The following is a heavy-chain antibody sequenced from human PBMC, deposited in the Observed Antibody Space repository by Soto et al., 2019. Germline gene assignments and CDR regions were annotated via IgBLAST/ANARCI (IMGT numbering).Heavy chain of an antibody. CDR1: GYTFTSYG. CDR2: ISAYNGNT. J-gene: IGHJ5*02. CDR3: AGCLSVAVAQQCFDP. V-gene: IGHV1-18*01. Sequence: ASVKVSCKASGYTFTSYGISWVRQAPGQGLEWMGWISAYNGNTNYAQKLQGRVTMTTDTSTSTAYMELRSLRSDDTAVYYCAGCLSVAVAQQCFDPWGPGLLVTVSS. D-gene: IGHD6-19*01.